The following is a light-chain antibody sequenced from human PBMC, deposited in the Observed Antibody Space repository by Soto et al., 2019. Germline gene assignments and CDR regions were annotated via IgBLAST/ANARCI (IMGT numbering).Light chain of an antibody. CDR2: DVS. J-gene: IGLJ2*01. CDR3: SSYTGSSVV. CDR1: SSDIGGHNY. Sequence: QSALTQPASVSGSPRQSITISCTGTSSDIGGHNYVSWYQQHPGKAPKVMIYDVSNRPSGVSNRFSGSKSGNTASLTISGLHAEDEADYYCSSYTGSSVVFGGGTKLTVL. V-gene: IGLV2-14*01.